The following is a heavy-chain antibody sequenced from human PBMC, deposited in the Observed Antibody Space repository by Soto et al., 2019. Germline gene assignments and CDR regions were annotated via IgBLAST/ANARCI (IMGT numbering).Heavy chain of an antibody. Sequence: ETLSLTCTVSGDSVSSGDYYWTWIRQPPGKGLEWVGHIYFSGRTNYIPSLESRVTISLDTSKNQFSLKLTSVTAADTAVYYCARVPIDTYMIYWSDPWGQGTLVTVSS. CDR1: GDSVSSGDYY. V-gene: IGHV4-61*08. CDR3: ARVPIDTYMIYWSDP. D-gene: IGHD3-16*01. CDR2: IYFSGRT. J-gene: IGHJ5*02.